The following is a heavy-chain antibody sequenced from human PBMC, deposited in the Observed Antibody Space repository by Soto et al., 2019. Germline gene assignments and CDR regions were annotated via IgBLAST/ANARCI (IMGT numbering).Heavy chain of an antibody. V-gene: IGHV1-2*04. CDR1: GYTFTGYY. CDR2: INPNSGGT. J-gene: IGHJ1*01. CDR3: AKYADSGSSFHTDL. D-gene: IGHD1-26*01. Sequence: GASVKVSCKASGYTFTGYYMHWVRQAPGQGLEWMGWINPNSGGTNYAQKFQGWVTMTRDTSISTAYMELSRLRSDDTAVYYCAKYADSGSSFHTDLWGPGTLGTLSS.